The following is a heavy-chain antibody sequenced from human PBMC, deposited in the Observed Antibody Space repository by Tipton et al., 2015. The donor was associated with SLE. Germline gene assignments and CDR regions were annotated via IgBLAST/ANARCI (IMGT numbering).Heavy chain of an antibody. CDR1: GDSISNYY. Sequence: TLSLTYTVSGDSISNYYWSWIRQPPGKGLEWIGYIYYSGSTNYNPSLKSRVTISVDTSKDQFSLKLSSVTAADTAVYSCAGGSGWPHWYFDLWGRGTLVTVSS. J-gene: IGHJ2*01. V-gene: IGHV4-59*01. CDR3: AGGSGWPHWYFDL. D-gene: IGHD6-19*01. CDR2: IYYSGST.